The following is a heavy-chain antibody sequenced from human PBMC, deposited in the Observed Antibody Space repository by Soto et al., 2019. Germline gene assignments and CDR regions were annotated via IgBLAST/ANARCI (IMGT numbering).Heavy chain of an antibody. CDR1: GFTVSNNY. D-gene: IGHD3-10*01. Sequence: GGSLRLSCAASGFTVSNNYVNWVRQAPGKGLEWVSVCYSAGSTSYADSVKGRFTISRDNSKNTLYLQMNNLRFEDTAVFYCVSYPKGPETMIRGVNYFDYWGQGALVTVSS. J-gene: IGHJ4*02. CDR3: VSYPKGPETMIRGVNYFDY. CDR2: CYSAGST. V-gene: IGHV3-66*01.